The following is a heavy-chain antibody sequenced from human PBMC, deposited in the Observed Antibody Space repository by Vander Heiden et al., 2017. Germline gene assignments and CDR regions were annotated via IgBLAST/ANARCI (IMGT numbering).Heavy chain of an antibody. D-gene: IGHD3-22*01. V-gene: IGHV3-21*01. CDR2: ISSSSSYI. CDR1: GFTFSSYS. Sequence: EVQLVESGGGLVKPGGSLRLSCAASGFTFSSYSMNWVRQAPGKGLEWVSSISSSSSYIYYADSVKGRFTISRDNAKNSLYLLMNSLRAEDTAVYYCARQDYYDSNDAFDIWGQGTMVTVSS. CDR3: ARQDYYDSNDAFDI. J-gene: IGHJ3*02.